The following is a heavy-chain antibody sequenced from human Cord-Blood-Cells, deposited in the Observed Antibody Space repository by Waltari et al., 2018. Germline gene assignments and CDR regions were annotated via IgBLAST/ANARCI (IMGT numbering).Heavy chain of an antibody. CDR3: ARSGDYESPLNWYFDL. J-gene: IGHJ2*01. Sequence: EVQLVESGGGLVQPGGSLRLSCAASGFTFSSYDMHWVRQATGKGLEWVSAMGTAGDTYYPGSVKGRFTISRENAKNSLYLQMNSLRAGDTAVYYCARSGDYESPLNWYFDLWGRGTLVTVSS. CDR2: MGTAGDT. D-gene: IGHD4-17*01. V-gene: IGHV3-13*01. CDR1: GFTFSSYD.